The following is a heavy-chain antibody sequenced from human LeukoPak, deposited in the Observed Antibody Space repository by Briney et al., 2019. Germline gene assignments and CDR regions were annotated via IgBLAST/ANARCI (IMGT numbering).Heavy chain of an antibody. D-gene: IGHD3-10*01. V-gene: IGHV4-34*01. CDR1: GGSFSGYY. CDR3: ARENYYGSGSYYPHYYYGMDV. Sequence: SEAPSLTCAVYGGSFSGYYWSWIRQPPGKGLEWIGEINHSGSTNYNPSLKSRVTISVDTSKNQFSLKLSSVTAADTAVYYCARENYYGSGSYYPHYYYGMDVWGQGTTVTVSS. CDR2: INHSGST. J-gene: IGHJ6*02.